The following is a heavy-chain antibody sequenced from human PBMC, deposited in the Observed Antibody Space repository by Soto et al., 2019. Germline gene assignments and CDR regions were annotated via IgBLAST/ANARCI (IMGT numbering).Heavy chain of an antibody. CDR3: AREVATGSIAALPDAFDI. Sequence: VQLVQSGAEVKKPGSSVKVSCKASGGTFSSYTISWVRQAPGQGLEWMGRIIPILGIANYAQKFQGRVTITADKSTSTAYMELSSLRSEDTAVYYCAREVATGSIAALPDAFDIWGQGTMVTVSS. CDR2: IIPILGIA. V-gene: IGHV1-69*08. D-gene: IGHD6-6*01. CDR1: GGTFSSYT. J-gene: IGHJ3*02.